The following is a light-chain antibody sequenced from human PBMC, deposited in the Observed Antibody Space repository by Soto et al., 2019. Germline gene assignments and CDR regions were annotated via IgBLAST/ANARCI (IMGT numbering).Light chain of an antibody. Sequence: EIVLTQSPGTLSLSPGERATLSCRASQSVSSNYLAWYQQKPGQAPRLLIYGASSRATGIPDRFSGSGSGTDFTLTISRLEPEDFAVYYCQHYGLSRTLGQATNVDTK. CDR3: QHYGLSRT. V-gene: IGKV3-20*01. CDR2: GAS. CDR1: QSVSSNY. J-gene: IGKJ1*01.